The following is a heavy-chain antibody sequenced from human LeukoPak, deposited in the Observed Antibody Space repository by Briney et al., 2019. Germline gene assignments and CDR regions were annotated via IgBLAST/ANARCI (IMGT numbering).Heavy chain of an antibody. CDR2: IKEDGSEK. D-gene: IGHD3-22*01. CDR1: GFTFSTYW. V-gene: IGHV3-7*01. CDR3: ARGSSGYQ. Sequence: GGSLRLSCAASGFTFSTYWMSWVRQAPGKGLEWVADIKEDGSEKYYGDSVKGRFTISRDNAKNSLYLQMNSLRAEDTAVYYCARGSSGYQWGQGTLVTVSS. J-gene: IGHJ4*02.